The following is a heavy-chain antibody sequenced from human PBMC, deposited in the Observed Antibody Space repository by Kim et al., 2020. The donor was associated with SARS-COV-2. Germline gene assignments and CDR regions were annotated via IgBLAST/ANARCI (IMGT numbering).Heavy chain of an antibody. J-gene: IGHJ5*02. CDR3: ARARTYYYDSSGQANWFDP. Sequence: SETLSLTCAVSGGSISSGGYSWSWIRQPPGKGLEWIGYIYHSGSTYYNPSLKSRVTISVDRSKNQFSLKLSSVTAADTAVYYCARARTYYYDSSGQANWFDPWGQGTLVTVSS. CDR2: IYHSGST. D-gene: IGHD3-22*01. V-gene: IGHV4-30-2*01. CDR1: GGSISSGGYS.